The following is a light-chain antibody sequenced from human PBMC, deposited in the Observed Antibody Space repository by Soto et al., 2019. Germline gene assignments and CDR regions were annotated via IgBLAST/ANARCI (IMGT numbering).Light chain of an antibody. J-gene: IGLJ3*02. CDR1: SSNIGSNT. CDR3: AVCDDSLSGWV. Sequence: QSVLTQPPSASGTPGQRVTISCSGSSSNIGSNTVNWYQQVPGTAPKLLIYGQNQRPSGVPDRFSGSKSGTSASLAISGLHSEAEADYFCAVCDDSLSGWVFGGGTNLTVL. CDR2: GQN. V-gene: IGLV1-44*01.